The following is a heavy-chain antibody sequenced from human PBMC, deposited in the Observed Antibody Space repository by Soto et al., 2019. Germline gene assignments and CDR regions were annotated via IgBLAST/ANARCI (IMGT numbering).Heavy chain of an antibody. CDR1: GESVSSSDFY. V-gene: IGHV4-61*08. J-gene: IGHJ6*02. Sequence: PSETLSLTCAVSGESVSSSDFYFTCIRQPPWKPLELIGYVYSTGTTNYSPSPKSRVDMSVDTSENQFSLKLRSVTAADAAVYFCARVSKIVAPKDGRRAYFFAMDVWGHGTPVTVSS. D-gene: IGHD2-15*01. CDR2: VYSTGTT. CDR3: ARVSKIVAPKDGRRAYFFAMDV.